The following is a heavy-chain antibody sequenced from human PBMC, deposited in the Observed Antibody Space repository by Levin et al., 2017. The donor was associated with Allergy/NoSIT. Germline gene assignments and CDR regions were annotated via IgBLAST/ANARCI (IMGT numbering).Heavy chain of an antibody. J-gene: IGHJ4*02. V-gene: IGHV3-9*01. CDR1: GFTFDDYA. CDR3: AKGLEYSSSPTELFH. D-gene: IGHD6-6*01. CDR2: ISWNSGSI. Sequence: PGGSLRLSCAASGFTFDDYAMHWVRQAPGKGLEWVSGISWNSGSIGYADSVKGRFTISRDNAKNSLYLQMNSLRAEDTALYYCAKGLEYSSSPTELFHWGQGTLVTVSS.